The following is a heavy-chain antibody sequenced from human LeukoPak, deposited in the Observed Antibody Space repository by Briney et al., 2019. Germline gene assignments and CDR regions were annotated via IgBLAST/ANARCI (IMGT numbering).Heavy chain of an antibody. Sequence: PGGSLRLSCAASGFTFSTYWMSWVRQAPGKGLEWVANIKRDGSEKYYLESVKGRFTISRDNAKNSLYLQMNSLRAEDTAVYYCVTGPNWFDPWGQGTLVTVSS. CDR2: IKRDGSEK. CDR1: GFTFSTYW. J-gene: IGHJ5*02. V-gene: IGHV3-7*01. CDR3: VTGPNWFDP.